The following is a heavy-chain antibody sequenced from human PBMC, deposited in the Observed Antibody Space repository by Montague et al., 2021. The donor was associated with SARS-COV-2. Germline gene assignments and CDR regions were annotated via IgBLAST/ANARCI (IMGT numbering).Heavy chain of an antibody. V-gene: IGHV4-61*02. D-gene: IGHD3-3*01. Sequence: TLSLTCTVSGGAISDGNYYWSWVRQPAGKGLEWIGRIYVTGNSKSNPSLKSRVTMSIDTAKRQFYLNLTSVTAADTAVYCCVGDAYDSFDGHWGQGTLVTVSS. CDR3: VGDAYDSFDGH. CDR2: IYVTGNS. CDR1: GGAISDGNYY. J-gene: IGHJ4*02.